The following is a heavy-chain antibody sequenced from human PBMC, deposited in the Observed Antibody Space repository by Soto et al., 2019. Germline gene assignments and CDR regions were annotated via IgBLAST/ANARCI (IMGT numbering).Heavy chain of an antibody. Sequence: GGSLSLSCAASGFTFSSYAMSWVRQAPGKGLEWVSAISGSGGSTYYADSVKGRFTISRDNSKNTLYLQMNSLRAEDTAVYYCANILGYCSSTSCFPWGQGTLVTVSS. CDR2: ISGSGGST. D-gene: IGHD2-2*01. J-gene: IGHJ5*02. CDR1: GFTFSSYA. CDR3: ANILGYCSSTSCFP. V-gene: IGHV3-23*01.